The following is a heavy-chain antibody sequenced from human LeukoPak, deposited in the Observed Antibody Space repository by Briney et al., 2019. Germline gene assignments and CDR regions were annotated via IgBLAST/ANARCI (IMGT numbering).Heavy chain of an antibody. V-gene: IGHV3-30*02. CDR2: IRFDGRDK. Sequence: GGSVRLSCAASEFTFSSYGMNWVRQAPGKGLEWVAFIRFDGRDKYYADSVKGRFTISRDNSKSTLDLQMNSLRVEDTAVYYCAKDRYSTSSTFTINPFDYWGQGILVTVSS. CDR3: AKDRYSTSSTFTINPFDY. J-gene: IGHJ4*02. CDR1: EFTFSSYG. D-gene: IGHD6-13*01.